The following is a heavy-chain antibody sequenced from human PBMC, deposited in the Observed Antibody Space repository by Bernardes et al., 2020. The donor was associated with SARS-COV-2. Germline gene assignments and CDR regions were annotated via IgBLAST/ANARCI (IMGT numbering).Heavy chain of an antibody. CDR3: ARTRTTISTTGIPVDY. Sequence: ASVKVSCKVSGYTLTELSMHWVRQAPGQRLEWMGWINPNTGGTNYVQKFQGRVTMTRDTSITTAYMELSRLGSDDTAIYYCARTRTTISTTGIPVDYWGQGTLVTVSS. V-gene: IGHV1-2*02. J-gene: IGHJ4*02. CDR1: GYTLTELS. D-gene: IGHD2-21*02. CDR2: INPNTGGT.